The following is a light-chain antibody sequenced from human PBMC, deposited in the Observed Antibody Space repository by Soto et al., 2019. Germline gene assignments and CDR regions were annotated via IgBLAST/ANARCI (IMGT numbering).Light chain of an antibody. Sequence: QSVLPRPVSVSGSPGQSITISCTGTSSDVGSYNLVSWYQQHPGKAPKLMIYEGSKRPSGVSNRFSGSKSGNTASLTISGLQAEDEADYYCCSYAGSSTSYVFGTGTKVTVL. J-gene: IGLJ1*01. CDR3: CSYAGSSTSYV. V-gene: IGLV2-23*01. CDR2: EGS. CDR1: SSDVGSYNL.